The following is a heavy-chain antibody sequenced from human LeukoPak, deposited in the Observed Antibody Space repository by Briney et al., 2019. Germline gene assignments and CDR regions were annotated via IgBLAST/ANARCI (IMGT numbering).Heavy chain of an antibody. Sequence: SETLSLTCTVSGGSISSYYWSWIRQPPGKGLEWVWYIYYSGSTNYNPSLKSRVTISVAPSKNQFSLKLSSVNAADTAAYYCAKGHDSSGYYYWGQGTLVTVSS. CDR3: AKGHDSSGYYY. D-gene: IGHD3-22*01. J-gene: IGHJ4*02. CDR1: GGSISSYY. V-gene: IGHV4-59*01. CDR2: IYYSGST.